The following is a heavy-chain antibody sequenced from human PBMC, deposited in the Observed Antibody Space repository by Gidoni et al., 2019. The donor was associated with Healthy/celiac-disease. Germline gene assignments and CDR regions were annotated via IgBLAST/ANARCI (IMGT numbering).Heavy chain of an antibody. CDR1: GFTFSSYA. Sequence: QVQLVESGGGVVQPGRSLRLSCAASGFTFSSYAMHWVRQAPGKGLEWVAVISYDGSNKYYADSVKGRFTISRDNSKNTLYLQMNSLRAEDTAVYYCASPHGGYYYYYMDVWGKGTTVTVSS. CDR3: ASPHGGYYYYYMDV. D-gene: IGHD3-10*01. J-gene: IGHJ6*03. CDR2: ISYDGSNK. V-gene: IGHV3-30-3*01.